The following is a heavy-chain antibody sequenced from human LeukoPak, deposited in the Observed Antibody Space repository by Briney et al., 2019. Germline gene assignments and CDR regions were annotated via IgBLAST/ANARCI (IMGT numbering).Heavy chain of an antibody. CDR1: GFIFSTYA. CDR3: ARGLGGGYNFPPFCF. V-gene: IGHV3-23*01. Sequence: GGSLRLSCAASGFIFSTYAMSWVRQAPGKGLEWVSVISGSGGNAYYADSVRGGFTFSRDSSKKRLYLKMNSLKDEDTAVYFCARGLGGGYNFPPFCFRGQGTLVTVSS. CDR2: ISGSGGNA. J-gene: IGHJ4*02. D-gene: IGHD5-24*01.